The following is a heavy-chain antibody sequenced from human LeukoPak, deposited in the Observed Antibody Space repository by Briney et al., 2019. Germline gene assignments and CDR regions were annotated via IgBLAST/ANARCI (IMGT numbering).Heavy chain of an antibody. CDR2: INAGNGNT. J-gene: IGHJ4*02. V-gene: IGHV1-3*01. D-gene: IGHD2-2*01. CDR3: ARGRRSSTSCLFDY. CDR1: GYTFTSYA. Sequence: ASVKVSCKASGYTFTSYAMHWVRQAPGQRLEWMGWINAGNGNTKYPQKFQGRVTITRDTSASTAYMELSSLRSEDTAVYYCARGRRSSTSCLFDYWGQGTLVTVSS.